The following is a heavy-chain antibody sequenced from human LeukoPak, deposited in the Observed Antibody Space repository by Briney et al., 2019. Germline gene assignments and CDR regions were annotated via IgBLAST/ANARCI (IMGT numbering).Heavy chain of an antibody. J-gene: IGHJ4*02. CDR3: ARGGYSPGY. CDR1: GFTFSSYG. D-gene: IGHD5-18*01. Sequence: PGGSLRLSCAASGFTFSSYGMSWIRQPPGKGLEWIGEINHSGSTNYNPSLKSRVTISVDTSKNQFSLKLSSVTAADTAVYYCARGGYSPGYWGQGTLVTVSS. V-gene: IGHV4-34*01. CDR2: INHSGST.